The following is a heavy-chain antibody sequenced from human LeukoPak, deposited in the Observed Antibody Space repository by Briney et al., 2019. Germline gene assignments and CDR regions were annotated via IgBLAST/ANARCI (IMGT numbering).Heavy chain of an antibody. Sequence: SETLSLTCTVSGGSINSRIYYWGWIRQPPGKGLEWIGSIYYSGSTYYNPSLKSRVTISVDTSKNQFSLKLSSVTAADTAVYYCARQMGRAGSSVDYWGQGTLVTVSS. D-gene: IGHD6-13*01. CDR2: IYYSGST. J-gene: IGHJ4*02. V-gene: IGHV4-39*01. CDR1: GGSINSRIYY. CDR3: ARQMGRAGSSVDY.